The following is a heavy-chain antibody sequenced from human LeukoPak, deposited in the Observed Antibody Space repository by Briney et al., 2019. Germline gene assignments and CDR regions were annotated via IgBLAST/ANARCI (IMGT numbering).Heavy chain of an antibody. Sequence: GASVKVSCKASGYTFTGYYMHWVRQAPAQGLEWMGWINPNSGGTNYAQKFQGWVTMTRDTSISTAYMELSRLRSDDTAVYYCARDSYGSGSYYGYWGQGTLVTVSS. J-gene: IGHJ4*02. D-gene: IGHD3-10*01. V-gene: IGHV1-2*04. CDR1: GYTFTGYY. CDR2: INPNSGGT. CDR3: ARDSYGSGSYYGY.